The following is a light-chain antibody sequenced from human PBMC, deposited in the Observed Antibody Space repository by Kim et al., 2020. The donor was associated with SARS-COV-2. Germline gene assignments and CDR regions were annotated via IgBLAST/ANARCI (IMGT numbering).Light chain of an antibody. J-gene: IGKJ2*03. V-gene: IGKV3-20*01. CDR2: GAS. CDR1: QSVSSTY. CDR3: QQYGSSPGYS. Sequence: SPGESATLSGRASQSVSSTYLAWYQQKPGQAPRLLIYGASSRATGIPDRFSGSGSGTDFTLTISRLEPEDFAVYYCQQYGSSPGYSFGQGTKLEI.